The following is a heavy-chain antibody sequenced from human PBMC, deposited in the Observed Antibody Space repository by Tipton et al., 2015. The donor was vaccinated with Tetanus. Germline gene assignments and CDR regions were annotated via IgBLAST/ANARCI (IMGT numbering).Heavy chain of an antibody. CDR3: ARANNDYPKTGPFDF. CDR2: VHYSGRT. V-gene: IGHV4-61*08. J-gene: IGHJ4*02. D-gene: IGHD1-1*01. Sequence: TLSLTCTVSGGSVSSGDHDWNWIRQPPGKGLEWVGYVHYSGRTNSSPSLKSRITLSVDKTKNQVSLRLTSVTAADTAVYYCARANNDYPKTGPFDFWGQGTRVSVPS. CDR1: GGSVSSGDHD.